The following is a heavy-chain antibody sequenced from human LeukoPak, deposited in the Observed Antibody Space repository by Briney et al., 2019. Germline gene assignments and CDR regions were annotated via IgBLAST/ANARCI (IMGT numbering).Heavy chain of an antibody. CDR2: ISGSGGST. CDR1: GFTFSSYS. V-gene: IGHV3-23*01. J-gene: IGHJ4*02. Sequence: GGSLRLSCAASGFTFSSYSMNWVRQAPGKGLEWVSAISGSGGSTYYADSVKGRFTISRDNSKNTLYLQMISLRAEDTALYYCARGYSSGWYRRVYFDYWGQGTLVTVSS. D-gene: IGHD6-19*01. CDR3: ARGYSSGWYRRVYFDY.